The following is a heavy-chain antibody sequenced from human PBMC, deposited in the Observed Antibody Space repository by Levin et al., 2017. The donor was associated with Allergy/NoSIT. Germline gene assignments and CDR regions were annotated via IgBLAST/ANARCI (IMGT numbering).Heavy chain of an antibody. D-gene: IGHD5-24*01. J-gene: IGHJ4*02. V-gene: IGHV4-59*08. CDR3: ARHRDAYNSFDY. CDR1: GGSISSYY. CDR2: IKYSGST. Sequence: ASETLSLTCTVSGGSISSYYWSWIRQPPGKGLEWIGYIKYSGSTNYSPSLKSRVTISLDTSQNQFSLRLSSVTAADTAVDYCARHRDAYNSFDYWGQGTLVTVSS.